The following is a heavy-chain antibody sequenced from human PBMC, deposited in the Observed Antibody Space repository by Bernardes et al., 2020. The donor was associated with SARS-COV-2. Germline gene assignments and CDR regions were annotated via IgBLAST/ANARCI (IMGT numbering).Heavy chain of an antibody. CDR1: GFTFSSYG. CDR3: AKPRYSSGWYQDYFDY. CDR2: ISYDGSNK. Sequence: GGSLRLSCAASGFTFSSYGMHWVRQAPGKGLEWVAVISYDGSNKYYADSVKGRFTISRDNSKNTLYLQMNSLRAEDTAVYYCAKPRYSSGWYQDYFDYWGQGTLVTVSS. J-gene: IGHJ4*02. V-gene: IGHV3-30*18. D-gene: IGHD6-19*01.